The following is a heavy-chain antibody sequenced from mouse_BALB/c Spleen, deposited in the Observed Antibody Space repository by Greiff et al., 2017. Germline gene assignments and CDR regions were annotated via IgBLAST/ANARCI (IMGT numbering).Heavy chain of an antibody. D-gene: IGHD1-1*01. CDR2: SRNKANDYTT. CDR1: GFTFSDFY. V-gene: IGHV7-1*02. Sequence: EVKLMESGGGLVQPGGSLRLSCATSGFTFSDFYMEWVRQPPGKRLEWIAASRNKANDYTTEYSASVKGRFIVSRDTSQSILYLQMNALRAEDTAIYYCARVIYYYGYWYFDVWGAGTTVTVSS. J-gene: IGHJ1*01. CDR3: ARVIYYYGYWYFDV.